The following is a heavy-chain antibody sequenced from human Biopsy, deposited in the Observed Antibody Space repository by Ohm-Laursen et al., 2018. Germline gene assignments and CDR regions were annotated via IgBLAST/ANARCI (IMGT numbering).Heavy chain of an antibody. CDR2: IYFTGRT. J-gene: IGHJ2*01. D-gene: IGHD5-24*01. Sequence: SEPLSLTCTVSGGPIDSYYWSWIRQPPGKALEWIGYIYFTGRTSYNPSLKSRVTMSVNTSKKQFSLRLSSVTAADTAVYYCASAGYNPDWNFDLWGRGTRVTVSS. V-gene: IGHV4-59*12. CDR3: ASAGYNPDWNFDL. CDR1: GGPIDSYY.